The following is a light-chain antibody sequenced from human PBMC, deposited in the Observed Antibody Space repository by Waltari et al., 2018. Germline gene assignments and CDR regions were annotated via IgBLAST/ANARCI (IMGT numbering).Light chain of an antibody. Sequence: EIVMTQSPATLSVSLGERATLPCRARQSISSNLAWYQQKPGQAPRLLFYGASIRATGIPARFSGSGSGTEFTLTINSMQSEDFAVYYCQQYNNWPLLFGQGTKVEIK. CDR1: QSISSN. CDR3: QQYNNWPLL. J-gene: IGKJ1*01. CDR2: GAS. V-gene: IGKV3-15*01.